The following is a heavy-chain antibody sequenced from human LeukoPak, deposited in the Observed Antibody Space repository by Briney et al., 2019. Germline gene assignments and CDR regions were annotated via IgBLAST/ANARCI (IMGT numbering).Heavy chain of an antibody. J-gene: IGHJ6*04. D-gene: IGHD6-13*01. V-gene: IGHV3-23*01. CDR2: ISDSGGST. CDR3: AKGYSSSWSAPDV. CDR1: GLTFSSYA. Sequence: GGSLRLSCVTSGLTFSSYAMSWVRQAPGKGLERVSAISDSGGSTYYADSVKGRFTISRDNAKNTLYLQMNSLRAEDTAVYYCAKGYSSSWSAPDVWGKGTTVTVSS.